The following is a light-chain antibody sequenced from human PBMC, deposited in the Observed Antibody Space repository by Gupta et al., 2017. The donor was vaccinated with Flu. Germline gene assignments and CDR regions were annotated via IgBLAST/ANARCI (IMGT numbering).Light chain of an antibody. CDR2: KAS. CDR3: QHYNSYSAT. Sequence: IQMAQSPSTMSASVGDRVTITCRASQSISSYLAWYQQKPGNAPKLLIFKASALESGVPSRFSGSGSGTEFTLTISSLQPDDFATYYCQHYNSYSATFGQGTKVEIK. J-gene: IGKJ1*01. V-gene: IGKV1-5*03. CDR1: QSISSY.